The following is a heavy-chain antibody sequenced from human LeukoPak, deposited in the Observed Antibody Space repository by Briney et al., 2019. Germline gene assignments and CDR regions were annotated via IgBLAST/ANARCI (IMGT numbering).Heavy chain of an antibody. Sequence: GGSLRLSCAASGFTFDDYGMSWVRQAPGRGLEWVSVIYSGGSTYYADSVKGRFTISRDNSKNTLYLQKNSLRAEDTAVYHCATSSSWDYGMDVWGQGTTVTVSS. V-gene: IGHV3-53*01. CDR2: IYSGGST. J-gene: IGHJ6*02. D-gene: IGHD6-13*01. CDR3: ATSSSWDYGMDV. CDR1: GFTFDDYG.